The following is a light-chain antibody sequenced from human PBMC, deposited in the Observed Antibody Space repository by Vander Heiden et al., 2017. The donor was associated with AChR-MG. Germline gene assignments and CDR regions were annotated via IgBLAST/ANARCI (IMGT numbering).Light chain of an antibody. CDR3: QHGGA. Sequence: EVVLKQSPATLSLSPGERATLPCRAGQTISTYLAWYQQKPGQAPRLLIFDASKRATGVPVRFSGSGSGTDFTRAISSLEPEDFAVYSCQHGGAFGPGTKLDIK. CDR1: QTISTY. CDR2: DAS. V-gene: IGKV3-11*01. J-gene: IGKJ3*01.